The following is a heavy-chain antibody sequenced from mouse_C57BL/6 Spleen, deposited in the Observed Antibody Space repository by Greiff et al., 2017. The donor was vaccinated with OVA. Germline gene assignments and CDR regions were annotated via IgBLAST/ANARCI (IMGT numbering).Heavy chain of an antibody. J-gene: IGHJ4*01. CDR2: IYPRDGST. CDR1: GYTFTDHT. V-gene: IGHV1-78*01. CDR3: AREKGYYYGSSYVYAMDY. Sequence: VQLQQSDAELVKPGASVKISCKVSGYTFTDHTIHWMKQRPEQGLEWIGYIYPRDGSTKYNEKFKGKATLTADKSSSTAYMQRNSLTSEDSAVYFCAREKGYYYGSSYVYAMDYWGQGTSVTVSS. D-gene: IGHD1-1*01.